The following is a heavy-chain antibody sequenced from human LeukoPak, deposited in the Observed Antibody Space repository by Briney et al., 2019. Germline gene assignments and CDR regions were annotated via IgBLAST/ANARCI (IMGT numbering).Heavy chain of an antibody. Sequence: PSETLSLTCTVSGYSISSGYYRGWIRQPPGKGLEWIGSIYHSGSTYYNPSLKSRVTISVDTSKNQFSLKLSSVTAADTAVYYCARAGSGSYLHYYYGTDVWGQGTTVTVSS. CDR2: IYHSGST. CDR1: GYSISSGYY. D-gene: IGHD3-10*01. V-gene: IGHV4-38-2*02. CDR3: ARAGSGSYLHYYYGTDV. J-gene: IGHJ6*02.